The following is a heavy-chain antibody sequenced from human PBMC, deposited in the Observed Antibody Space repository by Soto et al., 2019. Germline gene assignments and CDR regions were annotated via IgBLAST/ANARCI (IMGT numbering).Heavy chain of an antibody. CDR1: GYTFTSYG. V-gene: IGHV1-18*01. CDR2: ISAYNGNT. D-gene: IGHD3-9*01. J-gene: IGHJ4*02. Sequence: ASVKVSCKASGYTFTSYGISWVRQAPGQGLEWMGWISAYNGNTNYAQKLQGRVTMTTDTSTSTAYMELRSLRSDDTAVYYCARDNDHYDILTGYYKALDYWGQGTLVTVSS. CDR3: ARDNDHYDILTGYYKALDY.